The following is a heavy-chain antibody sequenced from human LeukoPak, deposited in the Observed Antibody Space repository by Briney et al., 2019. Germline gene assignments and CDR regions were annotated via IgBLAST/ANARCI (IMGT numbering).Heavy chain of an antibody. V-gene: IGHV3-7*04. D-gene: IGHD5-24*01. CDR3: TRVGYIDGGIDY. Sequence: GGSLRLSCVASGFPFSSYWMTWVRQAPGRGLEWVANIKQDGSKKSYVDSVKGRFTISRDNAKNSLYLQMNSLRAEDTAIYYCTRVGYIDGGIDYWGQGTLVTVSS. CDR1: GFPFSSYW. CDR2: IKQDGSKK. J-gene: IGHJ4*02.